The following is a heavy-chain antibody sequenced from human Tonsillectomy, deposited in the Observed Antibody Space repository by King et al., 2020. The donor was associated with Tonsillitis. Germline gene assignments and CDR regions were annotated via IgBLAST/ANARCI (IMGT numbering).Heavy chain of an antibody. J-gene: IGHJ4*02. D-gene: IGHD3-9*01. V-gene: IGHV3-30-3*01. CDR1: GFTFSSYA. Sequence: VQLVESGGGVVQPGRSLRLSCAASGFTFSSYAMHWVRQAPGKGLEWVAVISYDGSNKYYADSVKGRFTISRDNSKNTLYLQMNSLRAEDTAVYYCARRLRYFDWSEIHLDYWGQGTLVTVSS. CDR2: ISYDGSNK. CDR3: ARRLRYFDWSEIHLDY.